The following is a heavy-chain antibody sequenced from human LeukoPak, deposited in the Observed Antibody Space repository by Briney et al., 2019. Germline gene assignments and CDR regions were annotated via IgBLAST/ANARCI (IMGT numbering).Heavy chain of an antibody. CDR2: IKGKTDGGTT. D-gene: IGHD4/OR15-4a*01. Sequence: GGSLALSCAASGFTVTNACMSWVRQAPGKGLEWVGLIKGKTDGGTTDYGAPVKGRFTISRDDSKNTLYLQMNSLQTEDTAVYYCTTIANPAYFHSWGQGTLVTVSS. V-gene: IGHV3-15*01. CDR1: GFTVTNAC. J-gene: IGHJ4*02. CDR3: TTIANPAYFHS.